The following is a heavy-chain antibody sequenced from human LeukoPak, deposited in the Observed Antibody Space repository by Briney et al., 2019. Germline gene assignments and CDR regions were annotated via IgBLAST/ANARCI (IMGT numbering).Heavy chain of an antibody. J-gene: IGHJ6*03. CDR2: INSDGSSA. CDR1: GFTFSSYW. D-gene: IGHD6-13*01. V-gene: IGHV3-74*01. CDR3: ARETAAAGPMYYYYYYMDV. Sequence: GGSLGLSCAASGFTFSSYWMHWVRQAPGKGLVWVSRINSDGSSASYADSVKGRFTISRDNARNTLYLQMNSLRAEDTAVYYCARETAAAGPMYYYYYYMDVWGKGTTVTVSS.